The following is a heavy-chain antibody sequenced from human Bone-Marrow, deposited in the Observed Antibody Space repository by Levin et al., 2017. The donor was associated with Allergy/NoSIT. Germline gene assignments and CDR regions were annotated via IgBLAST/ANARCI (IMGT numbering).Heavy chain of an antibody. Sequence: GESLKISCAASGFSVTSNFMGWVRQAPGKGLEWVSVIYGGARANYAEYGDYVKGRFTISRDSSRNTLYLQMNSLSTDDTALYFCARGSYDFVSGSYAPPDLWGQGTMVIVSS. D-gene: IGHD3-16*01. V-gene: IGHV3-66*01. J-gene: IGHJ3*01. CDR3: ARGSYDFVSGSYAPPDL. CDR1: GFSVTSNF. CDR2: IYGGARA.